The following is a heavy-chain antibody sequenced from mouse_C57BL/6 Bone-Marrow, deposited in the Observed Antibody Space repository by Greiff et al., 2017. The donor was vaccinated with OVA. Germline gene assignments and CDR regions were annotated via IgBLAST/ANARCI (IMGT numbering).Heavy chain of an antibody. D-gene: IGHD2-3*01. CDR3: ARGLLLLWFAY. CDR1: GFTFSSYA. CDR2: ISDGGSYT. J-gene: IGHJ3*01. V-gene: IGHV5-4*03. Sequence: EVNVVESGGGLVKPGGSLKLSCAASGFTFSSYAMSWVRQTPEKRLEWVATISDGGSYTYYPDNVKGRFTISRDNAKNNLYLQMSHLKSEDTAMYYCARGLLLLWFAYWGQGTLVTVSA.